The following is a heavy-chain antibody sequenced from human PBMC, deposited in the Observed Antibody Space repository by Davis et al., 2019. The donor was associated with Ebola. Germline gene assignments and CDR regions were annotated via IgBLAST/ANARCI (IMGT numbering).Heavy chain of an antibody. J-gene: IGHJ4*02. Sequence: AASVKVSCKASGYTFTTYDINWVRQAAGQGLEWMGWMNPNSANTGYAQKFQGRVTMTRHTSITTAHMELSSLRSEDTAVYYCVRGAVEGYCSDGSCYTLDSWGQGTLVTVSS. V-gene: IGHV1-8*01. CDR3: VRGAVEGYCSDGSCYTLDS. D-gene: IGHD2-15*01. CDR2: MNPNSANT. CDR1: GYTFTTYD.